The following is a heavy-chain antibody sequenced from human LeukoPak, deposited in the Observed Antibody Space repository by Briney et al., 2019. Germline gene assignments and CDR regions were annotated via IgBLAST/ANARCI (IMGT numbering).Heavy chain of an antibody. Sequence: VGDLRLSGASSGFTFSSYWMGWVRPAPGNGVDGVANIKQDGSDKYYVDSVKGRFTISRDNAKNSLYLQMNSLRAEDTAVYYCAREPPIAAKDNGMDVWGQGTTVTVSS. CDR2: IKQDGSDK. CDR3: AREPPIAAKDNGMDV. V-gene: IGHV3-7*01. D-gene: IGHD6-6*01. CDR1: GFTFSSYW. J-gene: IGHJ6*02.